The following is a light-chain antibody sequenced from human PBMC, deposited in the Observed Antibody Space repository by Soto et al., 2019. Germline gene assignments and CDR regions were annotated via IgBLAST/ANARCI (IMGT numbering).Light chain of an antibody. V-gene: IGKV1-39*01. CDR3: QHSYTTPPWT. Sequence: DIQMTQSPSSLSASVGDRVTITCRASQSISRYLNWYQRKPGKAPKLLIYAASRLQSGVPSRFSGSGSGTDLTLTISSLQPEDSATYYCQHSYTTPPWTFGQGGMV. J-gene: IGKJ1*01. CDR1: QSISRY. CDR2: AAS.